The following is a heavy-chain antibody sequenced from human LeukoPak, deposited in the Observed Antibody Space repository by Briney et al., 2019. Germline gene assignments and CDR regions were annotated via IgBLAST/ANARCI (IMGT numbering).Heavy chain of an antibody. Sequence: PGGSLRLSCAASGFTFSSYGMHWIRQAPGKGLEYISAISNNGGSTYYANSVKGRFTISRDNSKNTLYLQMGSLRAEDMAVYYCARSGDYGDYGEDSWGQGTLVTVSS. CDR2: ISNNGGST. CDR1: GFTFSSYG. J-gene: IGHJ4*02. D-gene: IGHD4-17*01. V-gene: IGHV3-64*01. CDR3: ARSGDYGDYGEDS.